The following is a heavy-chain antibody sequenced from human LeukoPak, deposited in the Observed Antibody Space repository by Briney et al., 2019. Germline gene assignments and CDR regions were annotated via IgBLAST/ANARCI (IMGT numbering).Heavy chain of an antibody. J-gene: IGHJ6*02. D-gene: IGHD5-18*01. CDR2: IWYDGSNE. V-gene: IGHV3-33*01. CDR1: GFTLRCYG. CDR3: ARDVGIRLWFRDYYGLDV. Sequence: GRSLRLSCAASGFTLRCYGIDWVRQPPAKGVEWVAVIWYDGSNEYNADSVKGRFTISRDNSQNTLYLQMNSLRAEDTAVYYCARDVGIRLWFRDYYGLDVWGQGTTVTVSS.